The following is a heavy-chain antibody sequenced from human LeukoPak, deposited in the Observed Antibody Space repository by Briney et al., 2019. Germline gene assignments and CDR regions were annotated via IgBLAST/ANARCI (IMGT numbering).Heavy chain of an antibody. Sequence: GASVKVSCKASGYTFTGYYMHWVRQAPGQGLEWMGWINPNSGGTNYAQKFQGRVTMTRDTSISTAYMELSRLRSDDTAVCYCARFQGNYYGMDVWGQGTTVTVSS. CDR2: INPNSGGT. CDR3: ARFQGNYYGMDV. V-gene: IGHV1-2*02. J-gene: IGHJ6*02. CDR1: GYTFTGYY.